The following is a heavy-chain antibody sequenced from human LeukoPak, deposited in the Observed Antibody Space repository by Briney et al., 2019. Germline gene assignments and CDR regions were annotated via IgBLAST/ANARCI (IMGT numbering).Heavy chain of an antibody. V-gene: IGHV1-2*06. D-gene: IGHD6-6*01. CDR1: GYTFTGYY. J-gene: IGHJ4*02. CDR2: INPNSGGT. Sequence: AASVEVSCKASGYTFTGYYMHWVRQAPGQGLEWMGRINPNSGGTNYAQKFQGRVTMTRDTSISTAYLELSRLRSDDTAVYYCARGIAARPDYWGQGTLVTVSS. CDR3: ARGIAARPDY.